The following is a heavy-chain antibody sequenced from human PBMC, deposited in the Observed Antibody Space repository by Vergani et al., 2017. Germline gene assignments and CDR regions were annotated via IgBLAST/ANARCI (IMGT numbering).Heavy chain of an antibody. D-gene: IGHD3-10*01. V-gene: IGHV3-23*01. CDR1: GFTFDTYT. J-gene: IGHJ1*01. CDR2: ISSGGGDI. CDR3: TTAWGLYYLHGEYFQY. Sequence: EVQLLESGGGLFQPGGSRRLSCAGAGFTFDTYTMAYVRQAPGKGLEWVATISSGGGDIFYADSVKGRFTISRDNSKNTLFLQMNSLKDEDTAVYYCTTAWGLYYLHGEYFQYWGRGTLVSVSS.